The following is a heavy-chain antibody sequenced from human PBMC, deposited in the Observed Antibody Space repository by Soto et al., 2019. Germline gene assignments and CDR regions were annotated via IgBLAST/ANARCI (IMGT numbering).Heavy chain of an antibody. CDR2: ISYDGSNK. J-gene: IGHJ4*02. CDR3: ARGRDSSSYFDY. Sequence: GGSLRLSCAASGFTFSSYAMHWVRQAPGKGLEWVAVISYDGSNKYYADSVKGRFTISRDNSKNTLYLQMNSLRAEDTAVYYCARGRDSSSYFDYWGQGTLVTVSS. V-gene: IGHV3-30-3*01. D-gene: IGHD6-6*01. CDR1: GFTFSSYA.